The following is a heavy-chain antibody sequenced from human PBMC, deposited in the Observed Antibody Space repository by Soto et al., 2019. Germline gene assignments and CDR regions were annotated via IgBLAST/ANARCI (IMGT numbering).Heavy chain of an antibody. CDR3: ARGDREDIAVVIGVRPGEYGVDV. CDR1: VFTFRNYA. CDR2: ISYDGGNK. Sequence: ESGGGVVPPGRSLRLSCAASVFTFRNYAMHWVRQAPGKGLECVAVISYDGGNKFYRDYVKGRFTISRDNSKNTLYLQINSLRYEDTAVYYCARGDREDIAVVIGVRPGEYGVDVWGQGTTVTVSS. D-gene: IGHD2-15*01. V-gene: IGHV3-30-3*01. J-gene: IGHJ6*02.